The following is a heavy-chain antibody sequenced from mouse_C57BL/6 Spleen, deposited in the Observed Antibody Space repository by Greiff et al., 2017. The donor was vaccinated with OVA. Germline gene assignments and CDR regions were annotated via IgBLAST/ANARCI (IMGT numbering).Heavy chain of an antibody. V-gene: IGHV1-53*01. J-gene: IGHJ3*01. CDR2: INPSNGGT. CDR1: GYTFTSYW. Sequence: VQLQQPGTELVKPGASVKLSCKASGYTFTSYWMHWVKQRPGQGLEWIGNINPSNGGTNYNEKFKSKATLTVDKSSSTAYMQLSSLTSEDSAVYYCARTPGNYQAWFAYWGQGTLVTVSA. CDR3: ARTPGNYQAWFAY. D-gene: IGHD2-1*01.